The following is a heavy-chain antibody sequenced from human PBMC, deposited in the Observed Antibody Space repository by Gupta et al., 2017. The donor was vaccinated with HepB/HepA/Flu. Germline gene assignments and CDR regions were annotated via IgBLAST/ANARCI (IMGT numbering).Heavy chain of an antibody. J-gene: IGHJ4*02. CDR2: IYYSGST. V-gene: IGHV4-39*01. D-gene: IGHD6-13*01. CDR3: ARHVAGSSWYEGDPIGY. Sequence: QLQLQDSGPGLVQPSENLSLTCTVSGGSISSSSYYWGWIRQPPGKGLEWIGSIYYSGSTYYNPSLKSRVTISVDTSKNQFSLKLSSVTAADTAVYYCARHVAGSSWYEGDPIGYWGQGTLVTVSS. CDR1: GGSISSSSYY.